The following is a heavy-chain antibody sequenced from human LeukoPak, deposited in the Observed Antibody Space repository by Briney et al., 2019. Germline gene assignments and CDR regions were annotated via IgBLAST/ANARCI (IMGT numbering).Heavy chain of an antibody. Sequence: SVKVSCKASGDTFSNYAISWVRQAPGQGLEWMAVIIPVFAIADSAQKFQGRVTITADESTSTVYMEMSSLTSEDTAVYYCARLGYDSSELDYDYYYIDVWGKGTTVTVSS. CDR1: GDTFSNYA. CDR3: ARLGYDSSELDYDYYYIDV. V-gene: IGHV1-69*13. CDR2: IIPVFAIA. D-gene: IGHD3-22*01. J-gene: IGHJ6*03.